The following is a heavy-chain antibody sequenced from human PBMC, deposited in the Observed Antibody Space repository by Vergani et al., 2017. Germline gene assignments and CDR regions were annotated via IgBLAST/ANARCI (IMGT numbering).Heavy chain of an antibody. CDR3: ACDLLSSRRLWYVDL. J-gene: IGHJ2*01. CDR1: VGTFRSSA. Sequence: QVQLVQSGAEVKKPGSSVKVSCKASVGTFRSSAISWVRQAPGQGIEWMGGIIPIFGTANYAQKFQGRVTITADESTSTAYMELSSLRSEDTAVYYCACDLLSSRRLWYVDLWGRGTLVTVSS. D-gene: IGHD3-10*01. V-gene: IGHV1-69*01. CDR2: IIPIFGTA.